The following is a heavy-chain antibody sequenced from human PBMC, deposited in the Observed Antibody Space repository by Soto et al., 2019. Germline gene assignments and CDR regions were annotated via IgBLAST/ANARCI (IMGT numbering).Heavy chain of an antibody. CDR2: ISSSSSYI. Sequence: PGGSLRLSCAASGFTFSSYSMNWVRQAPGKGLEWVSSISSSSSYIYYADSVKGRFTISRDNAKNSLYLQMNSLRAEDTAVYYCAREGDTAMAPFDYWGQGTLVTSPQ. CDR1: GFTFSSYS. J-gene: IGHJ4*02. D-gene: IGHD5-18*01. V-gene: IGHV3-21*01. CDR3: AREGDTAMAPFDY.